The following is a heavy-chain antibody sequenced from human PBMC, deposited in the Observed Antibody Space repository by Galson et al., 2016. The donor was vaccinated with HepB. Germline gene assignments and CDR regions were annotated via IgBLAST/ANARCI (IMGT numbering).Heavy chain of an antibody. J-gene: IGHJ5*02. CDR3: AREPMIAVQAANNWFDP. CDR1: GYTFTNYY. D-gene: IGHD3-22*01. Sequence: SVKVSCKASGYTFTNYYMHWVRQAPGQGLEWMGVIDPSGDITSYAQKFEGRVTVTRDTSTSTVYMELSSLRSEDTAMYYCAREPMIAVQAANNWFDPWCQGTLVTVSS. V-gene: IGHV1-46*01. CDR2: IDPSGDIT.